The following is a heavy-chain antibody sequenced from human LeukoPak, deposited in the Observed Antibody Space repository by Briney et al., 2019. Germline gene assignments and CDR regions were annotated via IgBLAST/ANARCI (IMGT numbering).Heavy chain of an antibody. CDR1: GFTFSNYS. J-gene: IGHJ4*02. V-gene: IGHV3-74*01. CDR3: ARDRI. Sequence: GGSLRLSCAASGFTFSNYSMNWVRQAPGKGLEWVSHINTDGSSTSYADSVKGRFTISRDNAKSTLYVQMNSLRAEDTAVYYCARDRIWGQGTLVTVSS. CDR2: INTDGSST.